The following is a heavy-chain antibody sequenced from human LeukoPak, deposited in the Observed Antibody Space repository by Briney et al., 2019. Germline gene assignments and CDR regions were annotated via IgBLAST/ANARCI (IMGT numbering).Heavy chain of an antibody. CDR2: IYTSGST. J-gene: IGHJ4*02. Sequence: SETLSLTCTVSGGSISSGSYYWSWIRQPAGKGLEWIGRIYTSGSTNYNPSLKSRVTISVDTSKNHFSLKLSSVTAADTAVYYCARNSCPSGSCYDNRGYFDYWGQGTLVTVSS. V-gene: IGHV4-61*02. D-gene: IGHD2-15*01. CDR1: GGSISSGSYY. CDR3: ARNSCPSGSCYDNRGYFDY.